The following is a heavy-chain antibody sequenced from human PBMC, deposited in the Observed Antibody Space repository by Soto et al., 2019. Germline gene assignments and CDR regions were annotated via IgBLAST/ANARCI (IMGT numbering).Heavy chain of an antibody. CDR1: GFSLSTSGVG. D-gene: IGHD2-15*01. V-gene: IGHV2-5*02. Sequence: QITLKESGPTLVKPTQTLTLTCTFSGFSLSTSGVGVGWIRQPPGKALEWLALTYWDDDKRYSPSLKSRLTLTKHTSKNHVLVTMTNMDPVDTATYYFAHMDIVVVVAAHHAFGIWGQGTMVTVSS. CDR3: AHMDIVVVVAAHHAFGI. J-gene: IGHJ3*02. CDR2: TYWDDDK.